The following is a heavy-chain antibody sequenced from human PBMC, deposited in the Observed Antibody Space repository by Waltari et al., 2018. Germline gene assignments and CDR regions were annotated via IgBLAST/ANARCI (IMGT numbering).Heavy chain of an antibody. CDR1: GGPFNA. CDR2: VIRMFHTT. D-gene: IGHD3-3*01. V-gene: IGHV1-69*05. J-gene: IGHJ5*02. Sequence: QVQLAQSGAEVRKPGSSVKVSCKASGGPFNALNWVRQAPGQGLEWMGEVIRMFHTTNYAQKFRGRVTITTDESTTTAYMELGGLTSKDTAVYYCARVQSGTTGLGSWGQGTLVTVSS. CDR3: ARVQSGTTGLGS.